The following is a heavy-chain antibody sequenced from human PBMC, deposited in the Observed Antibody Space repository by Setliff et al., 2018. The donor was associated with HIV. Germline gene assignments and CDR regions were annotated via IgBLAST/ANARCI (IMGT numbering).Heavy chain of an antibody. V-gene: IGHV1-69*13. CDR1: GDIFGRYG. Sequence: SVKVSCKASGDIFGRYGISWVRQAPGQGLEWMGGIIPIYGTANSAQKFQGRVTITADESTSTAYMELSTLRSEDTAVYFCARDGGYSGHQWFGDAFDIWGQVTMVTVSS. CDR2: IIPIYGTA. D-gene: IGHD5-12*01. J-gene: IGHJ3*02. CDR3: ARDGGYSGHQWFGDAFDI.